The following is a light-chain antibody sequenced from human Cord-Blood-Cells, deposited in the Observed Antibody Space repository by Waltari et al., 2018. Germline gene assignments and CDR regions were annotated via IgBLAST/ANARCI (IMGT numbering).Light chain of an antibody. V-gene: IGLV3-1*01. CDR2: QDS. J-gene: IGLJ3*02. CDR1: KLGDKY. CDR3: QAWDSSTWV. Sequence: SYELTQPPSVSLSPGQTVSITCSGDKLGDKYACWYQQKPGQSPVLVIYQDSKRPSGIPERLSGSNSGNTATLTISGTQAMDEADYYCQAWDSSTWVFGGGTKLTVL.